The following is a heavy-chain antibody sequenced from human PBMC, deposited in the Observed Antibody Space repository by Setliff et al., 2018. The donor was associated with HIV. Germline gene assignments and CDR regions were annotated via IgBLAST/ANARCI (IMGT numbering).Heavy chain of an antibody. D-gene: IGHD2-2*01. Sequence: ASVKVSCKASGYSFTSYGVSWVRQAPGQGLEWMGWISAYSVNTHYAQELQGRVTMTTDTSTSTAYMELRSLRSDDTAVYYCARGTTPLGWFDPWGQGTLVTVSS. CDR1: GYSFTSYG. CDR2: ISAYSVNT. V-gene: IGHV1-18*01. CDR3: ARGTTPLGWFDP. J-gene: IGHJ5*02.